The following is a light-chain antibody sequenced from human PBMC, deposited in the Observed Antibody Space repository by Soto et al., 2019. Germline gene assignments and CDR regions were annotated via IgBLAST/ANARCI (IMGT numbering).Light chain of an antibody. Sequence: EIVLTQSPGALSLSPGERATLSCRASQTVSDNYLAWYQQKPGQAPRLLIYGASTSATGIPDRFSGSGSGTDLTLTISTLEPEDGAVFCCQQYSGSARVNLGGGTKV. CDR3: QQYSGSARVN. V-gene: IGKV3-20*01. CDR1: QTVSDNY. CDR2: GAS. J-gene: IGKJ4*01.